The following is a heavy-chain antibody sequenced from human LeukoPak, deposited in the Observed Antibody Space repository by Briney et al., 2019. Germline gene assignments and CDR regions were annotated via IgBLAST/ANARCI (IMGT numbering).Heavy chain of an antibody. J-gene: IGHJ4*02. CDR3: ARARITGGHFDY. CDR2: IIPIFGIA. Sequence: SVKVSCKASGGTFSSYAISWVRQAPGQGLEWMGRIIPIFGIANYAQKFQGRVTITADKSTSTAYMELSSLRSEDTAVYYCARARITGGHFDYWGQGTLVAVSS. D-gene: IGHD1-20*01. CDR1: GGTFSSYA. V-gene: IGHV1-69*04.